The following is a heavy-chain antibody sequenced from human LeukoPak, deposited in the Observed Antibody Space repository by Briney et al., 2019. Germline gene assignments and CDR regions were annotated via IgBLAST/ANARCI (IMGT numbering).Heavy chain of an antibody. D-gene: IGHD3-10*01. CDR1: GFTFSNYV. J-gene: IGHJ4*02. CDR3: AKASGASRPYYFDY. CDR2: ITGSADDT. V-gene: IGHV3-23*01. Sequence: GGSLRLSCETAGFTFSNYVMSWVRQAPGEGLEWLSAITGSADDTYYADSVKGRFTISRDNSKNTLYLQMNSLRAEDTAVYYCAKASGASRPYYFDYWGQGTLVTVSS.